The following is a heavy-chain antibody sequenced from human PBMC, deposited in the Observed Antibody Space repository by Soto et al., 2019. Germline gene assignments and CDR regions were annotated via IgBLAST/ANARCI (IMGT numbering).Heavy chain of an antibody. J-gene: IGHJ3*02. CDR2: ISYDGSNK. V-gene: IGHV3-30-3*01. CDR3: ARYIVVVTATYAFDI. Sequence: QVQLVESGGGVVQPGRSLRLSCAASGFTFSSYAMHWVRLAPGKGLEWVAVISYDGSNKYYADSVKGRFTISRDNSKNTLYLQMNSLRAEDTAVYYCARYIVVVTATYAFDIWGQGTMVTVSS. CDR1: GFTFSSYA. D-gene: IGHD2-21*02.